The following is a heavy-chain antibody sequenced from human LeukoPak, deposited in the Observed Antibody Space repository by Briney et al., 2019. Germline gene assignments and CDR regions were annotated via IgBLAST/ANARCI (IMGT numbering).Heavy chain of an antibody. J-gene: IGHJ4*02. CDR2: ISVDGRDT. CDR1: GFTFSSHA. CDR3: ARDRSVAADYYFDY. Sequence: GGSLRLSCAASGFTFSSHAMHWVRQAPGKGLEWVAVISVDGRDTHYADSVKGRFTISRDNSKNTLYVQMTSLRPDDTAVYYCARDRSVAADYYFDYWGPGTLVTVSS. V-gene: IGHV3-30*04. D-gene: IGHD3-10*01.